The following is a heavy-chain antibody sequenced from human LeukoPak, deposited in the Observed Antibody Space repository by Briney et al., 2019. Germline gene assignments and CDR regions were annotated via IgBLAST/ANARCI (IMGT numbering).Heavy chain of an antibody. CDR1: GFTFSSYN. CDR3: ARDLDGSGRAFDY. CDR2: ISSSTSNV. Sequence: GGSLRLSCAASGFTFSSYNMNWVRQAPGKGLEWVSFISSSTSNVYYADSVKGRFTISRDNAKNSLYLQMNSLRAQDTAVYYCARDLDGSGRAFDYWGQGTLVTVSS. J-gene: IGHJ4*02. V-gene: IGHV3-48*04. D-gene: IGHD3-10*01.